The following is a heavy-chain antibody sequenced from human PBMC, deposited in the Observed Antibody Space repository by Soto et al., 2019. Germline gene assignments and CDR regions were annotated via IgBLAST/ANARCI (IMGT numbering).Heavy chain of an antibody. J-gene: IGHJ4*02. CDR2: IKSKTDGGTT. D-gene: IGHD1-26*01. V-gene: IGHV3-15*01. Sequence: PGGSLRLSCAASGFTFSNAWMSWVRQAPGKGLEWVGRIKSKTDGGTTDYAAPVKGRFTISRDDSKNTLYLQMNSLKTEDTAVYYCTTALGIVGATLGYWGKGTLVTVSS. CDR1: GFTFSNAW. CDR3: TTALGIVGATLGY.